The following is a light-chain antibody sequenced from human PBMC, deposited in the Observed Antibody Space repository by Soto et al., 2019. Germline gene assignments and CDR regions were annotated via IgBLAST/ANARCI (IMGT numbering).Light chain of an antibody. CDR2: GNS. CDR1: SSNIGAGYD. V-gene: IGLV1-40*01. J-gene: IGLJ2*01. CDR3: QSYDISLSGHAHVV. Sequence: QSVLTQPPSVSGAPGQRVTISCTGSSSNIGAGYDVHWYQQLPGTAPKLLIYGNSNRPSGVPDRFSGSKSGTSASLAITGLQAEDEADYYCQSYDISLSGHAHVVFGGGTKLTVL.